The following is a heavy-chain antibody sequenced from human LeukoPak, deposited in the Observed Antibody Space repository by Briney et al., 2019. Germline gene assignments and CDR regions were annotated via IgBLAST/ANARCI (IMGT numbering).Heavy chain of an antibody. D-gene: IGHD6-6*01. V-gene: IGHV3-30*02. CDR2: IRYDGSNK. Sequence: GSLRLSCAASGFTFSSYGMHWVRQAPGKGLEWVAFIRYDGSNKYYADSVKGRFTISRDNSKNTLYLQMNSLRAEDTAVYYCAKAARTYSSSSEFDYWGQGTLVTVSS. J-gene: IGHJ4*02. CDR1: GFTFSSYG. CDR3: AKAARTYSSSSEFDY.